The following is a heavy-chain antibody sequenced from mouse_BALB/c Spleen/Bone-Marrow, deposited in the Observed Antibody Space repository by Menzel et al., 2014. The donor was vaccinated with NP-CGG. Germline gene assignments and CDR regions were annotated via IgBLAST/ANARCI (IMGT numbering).Heavy chain of an antibody. CDR3: AREGDYYGSSFDY. CDR1: GYSITSDYA. Sequence: EVQLQQSGPGLVKPSQSLSLTCTVTGYSITSDYACNWIRQFPGNKLEWMGYISYSGSTSYNPSLKSRISITRDTSKNQFFLQLNSVTTEDTATYYCAREGDYYGSSFDYWGQGTTLTVSS. CDR2: ISYSGST. D-gene: IGHD1-1*01. J-gene: IGHJ2*01. V-gene: IGHV3-2*02.